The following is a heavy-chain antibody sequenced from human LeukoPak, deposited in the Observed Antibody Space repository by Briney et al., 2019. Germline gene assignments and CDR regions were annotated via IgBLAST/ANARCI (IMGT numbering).Heavy chain of an antibody. CDR1: GLIVSTNY. J-gene: IGHJ4*02. D-gene: IGHD5-18*01. CDR3: ATTMETAIGISLALDY. Sequence: GGSLRLSCAASGLIVSTNYMTWVRQAPGKGLEWVSVIYRAGSIHYADSVKGRFTISRDNSKITLYLQINRLRAEDTAVYYCATTMETAIGISLALDYWGQGTLVTVSS. CDR2: IYRAGSI. V-gene: IGHV3-53*01.